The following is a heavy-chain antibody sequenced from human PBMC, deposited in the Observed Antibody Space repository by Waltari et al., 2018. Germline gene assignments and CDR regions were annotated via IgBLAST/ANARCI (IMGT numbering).Heavy chain of an antibody. CDR2: IYSGGST. D-gene: IGHD3-3*01. J-gene: IGHJ4*02. CDR1: GCNGSTHY. Sequence: EVQLVESGGGLSQPGGSLRLSCVASGCNGSTHYLSWVRQAPGKGLVWVSIIYSGGSTFYAESVKGRFTISRDNSKNTLDLQMSSLRVEDTAMYYCARGSMIVGVLVPFDSWGQGTLVTVSS. CDR3: ARGSMIVGVLVPFDS. V-gene: IGHV3-53*02.